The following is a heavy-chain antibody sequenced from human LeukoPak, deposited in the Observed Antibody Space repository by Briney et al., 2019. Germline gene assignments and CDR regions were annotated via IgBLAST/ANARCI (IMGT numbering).Heavy chain of an antibody. CDR2: IYYSGST. CDR1: GASISGYY. CDR3: ARGDGYNRY. D-gene: IGHD5-24*01. Sequence: SETLCLTCTVSGASISGYYWSWIRQPPGKGLEWIGYIYYSGSTNYNPSLKSRVTISVDTSKNQFSLKLSSVTAADTAVYYCARGDGYNRYWGQGTLVTVSS. J-gene: IGHJ4*02. V-gene: IGHV4-59*01.